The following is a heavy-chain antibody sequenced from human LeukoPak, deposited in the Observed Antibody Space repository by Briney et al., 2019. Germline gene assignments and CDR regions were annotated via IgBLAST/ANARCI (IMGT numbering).Heavy chain of an antibody. CDR3: AKRRDYDASPYSRYFLDC. J-gene: IGHJ4*02. V-gene: IGHV3-23*01. Sequence: GGSLRLSCAASGFSFRMYAMNWVRQAPGKGLEWVSGISGSGDNTYSADSVKGRFTISRDNTKNTVYLQVNSLRAEDTAVYYCAKRRDYDASPYSRYFLDCWGQGTLVTVSS. CDR1: GFSFRMYA. D-gene: IGHD4/OR15-4a*01. CDR2: ISGSGDNT.